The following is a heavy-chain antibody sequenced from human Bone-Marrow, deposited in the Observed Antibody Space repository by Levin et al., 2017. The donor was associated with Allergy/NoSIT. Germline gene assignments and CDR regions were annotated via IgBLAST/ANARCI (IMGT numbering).Heavy chain of an antibody. Sequence: PGGSLRLSCAASGFTFSDYSMNWVRQAPGKGLEWVSHISSGSSNIYYADSVKGRFTISRDNAKNSLHLQMNSLRAEDTAIYYCARDRGTFTMLRGILHYCGQGTLVTVSS. CDR2: ISSGSSNI. V-gene: IGHV3-48*01. CDR3: ARDRGTFTMLRGILHY. D-gene: IGHD3-10*01. J-gene: IGHJ4*02. CDR1: GFTFSDYS.